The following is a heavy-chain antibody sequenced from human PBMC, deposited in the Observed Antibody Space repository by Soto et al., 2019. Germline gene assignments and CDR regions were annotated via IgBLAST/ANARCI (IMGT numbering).Heavy chain of an antibody. V-gene: IGHV3-74*01. CDR3: ARAVVVADIDSFDI. Sequence: EVQLVESGGGLVQPGGSLRLSCAASGFTFSSYWMHWVRQAPGKGLVWVSRINSDGISTSYADSVKCRFTISSDNAKNTLDLQMNSMRAEDTSVYYCARAVVVADIDSFDICGQGTMVTVSS. CDR1: GFTFSSYW. J-gene: IGHJ3*02. CDR2: INSDGIST. D-gene: IGHD2-15*01.